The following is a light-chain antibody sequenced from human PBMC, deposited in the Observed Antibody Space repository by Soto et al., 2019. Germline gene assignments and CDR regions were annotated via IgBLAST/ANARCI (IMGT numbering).Light chain of an antibody. CDR2: DAS. CDR3: QQRSNWPLYP. Sequence: EIVLTQSPATLSLSPGERATLSCRASQSVSSYLAWYQQKPGQAPRLLIYDASNRATGIPARFSGSGSGTDFTLTISSLEPEEFAVYYCQQRSNWPLYPFGQGTKLEIK. J-gene: IGKJ2*01. CDR1: QSVSSY. V-gene: IGKV3-11*01.